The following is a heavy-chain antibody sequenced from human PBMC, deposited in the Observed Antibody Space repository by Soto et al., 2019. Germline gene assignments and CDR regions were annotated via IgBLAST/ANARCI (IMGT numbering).Heavy chain of an antibody. CDR1: GFTFSSYW. CDR3: VTAVRGYNANGDL. CDR2: IKADGTEK. J-gene: IGHJ6*02. Sequence: VQLVESGGDLVQPGGSLRLSCVGSGFTFSSYWRGWVRQTPGKGLEWVATIKADGTEKYYVDSEKGRFTFSRDNAKTSVYLEMNSLRAEDTAVYYCVTAVRGYNANGDLWGQGTTVTVSS. D-gene: IGHD5-12*01. V-gene: IGHV3-7*03.